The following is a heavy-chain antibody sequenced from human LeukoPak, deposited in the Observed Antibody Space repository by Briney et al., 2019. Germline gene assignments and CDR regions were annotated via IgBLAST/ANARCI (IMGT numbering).Heavy chain of an antibody. CDR3: ARVVVGSGYDRTYYFDY. D-gene: IGHD5-12*01. J-gene: IGHJ4*02. V-gene: IGHV3-21*01. CDR2: ISSSSSYI. CDR1: GFTFSSYS. Sequence: GGSLRLSCAASGFTFSSYSMNWVRQAPGKGLEWVSSISSSSSYIYYADSVKGRFTISRDNAKNSLYLQINSLRAEDTAVYYCARVVVGSGYDRTYYFDYWGQGTLVTVSS.